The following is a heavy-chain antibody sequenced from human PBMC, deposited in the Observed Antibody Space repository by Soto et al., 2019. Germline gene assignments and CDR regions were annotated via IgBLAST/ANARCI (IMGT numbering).Heavy chain of an antibody. D-gene: IGHD6-19*01. V-gene: IGHV1-69*01. Sequence: QVQLVQSGAEVMKPGSSVKVSCKASGGTFSSDAVSWVRQAPGQGLEWMGGLIPILGTTHYAQKFQGRVTITAHESTNTAYMELSSLRSDDTAVYYCARASGYVSGWYHDYWGQGNRVTVSS. J-gene: IGHJ4*02. CDR1: GGTFSSDA. CDR2: LIPILGTT. CDR3: ARASGYVSGWYHDY.